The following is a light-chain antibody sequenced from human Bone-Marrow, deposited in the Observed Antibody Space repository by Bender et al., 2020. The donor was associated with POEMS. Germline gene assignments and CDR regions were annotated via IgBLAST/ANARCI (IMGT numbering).Light chain of an antibody. CDR3: STWDDRLNAWL. Sequence: SYVLTQPPSVSVAPGKTARITCGGDDIESNSVHWYQQKPGQAPVLVVYDDTDRPSGIPERVSASKSGSSASLAISGLQSEDAADYYCSTWDDRLNAWLFGGGTKLTVL. CDR2: DDT. CDR1: DIESNS. V-gene: IGLV3-21*03. J-gene: IGLJ3*02.